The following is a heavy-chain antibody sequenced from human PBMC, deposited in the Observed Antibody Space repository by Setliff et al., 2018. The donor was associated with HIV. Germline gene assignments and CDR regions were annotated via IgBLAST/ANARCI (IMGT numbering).Heavy chain of an antibody. CDR3: VRSGFLGAFDI. D-gene: IGHD1-26*01. J-gene: IGHJ3*02. CDR1: GFTFSSYA. V-gene: IGHV3-23*01. CDR2: ISGSGGST. Sequence: PGGSLRLSCAASGFTFSSYAMSWVRQAPGKGLEWVSAISGSGGSTYYADSVKGRFTISRDNAKNTLYLHMNSLTAEDTAVYYCVRSGFLGAFDIWGLGTTVTVSS.